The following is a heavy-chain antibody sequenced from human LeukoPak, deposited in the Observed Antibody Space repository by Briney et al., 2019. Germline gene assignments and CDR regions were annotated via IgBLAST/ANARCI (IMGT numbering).Heavy chain of an antibody. CDR1: GYSFTKFY. D-gene: IGHD2-21*01. CDR2: INPNGGST. CDR3: AKRVMIGNCMDV. V-gene: IGHV1-46*01. J-gene: IGHJ6*04. Sequence: ASVNVSCKASGYSFTKFYIVWVRQAPGQGLEWMGIINPNGGSTNYAQKFQGRVTMTRDKSTSTVYMELRSLRSDDTATYYCAKRVMIGNCMDVWGKGTSVIISS.